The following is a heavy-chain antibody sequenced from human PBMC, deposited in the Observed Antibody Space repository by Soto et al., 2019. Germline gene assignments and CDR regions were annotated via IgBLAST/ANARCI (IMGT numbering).Heavy chain of an antibody. V-gene: IGHV3-11*01. D-gene: IGHD3-22*01. CDR2: ISSSGNII. CDR1: GFTFSDYY. CDR3: ARDLGYYASDGYFDY. Sequence: GGSLRLSCAGSGFTFSDYYMSWIRQAPGRGLEWVSYISSSGNIIYYADSVKGRFTISRDNAKNSLYLQMNSLRAEDTAVYYCARDLGYYASDGYFDYWGQGTLVTVSS. J-gene: IGHJ4*02.